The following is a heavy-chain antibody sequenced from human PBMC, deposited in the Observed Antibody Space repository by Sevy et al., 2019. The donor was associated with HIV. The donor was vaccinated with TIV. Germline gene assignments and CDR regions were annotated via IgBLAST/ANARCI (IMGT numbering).Heavy chain of an antibody. Sequence: GGSLRLSCAASGFTFSSYAMHWVRQAPGKGLEWVAVISYDGSNKYYADSVKGRFTISRDNSKNTLYLQMNSLRAEDTAVYYCASASLNQDIVVVPAATFYGMDVWGHGTTVTVSS. V-gene: IGHV3-30-3*01. CDR1: GFTFSSYA. J-gene: IGHJ6*02. CDR2: ISYDGSNK. D-gene: IGHD2-2*01. CDR3: ASASLNQDIVVVPAATFYGMDV.